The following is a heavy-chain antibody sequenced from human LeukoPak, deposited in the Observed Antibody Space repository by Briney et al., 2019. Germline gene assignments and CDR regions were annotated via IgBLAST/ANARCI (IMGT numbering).Heavy chain of an antibody. CDR1: GSTFSSYA. J-gene: IGHJ6*03. V-gene: IGHV1-69*05. CDR3: ATAVRGVITYYYYMDV. Sequence: SVKVSCKASGSTFSSYAISWVRQAPGQGLEWMGGIIPIFSTANYAQKFQGRVTITTDESTSTAYMELSRLRSEDTAVYYCATAVRGVITYYYYMDVWGKGTTVTVSS. D-gene: IGHD3-10*01. CDR2: IIPIFSTA.